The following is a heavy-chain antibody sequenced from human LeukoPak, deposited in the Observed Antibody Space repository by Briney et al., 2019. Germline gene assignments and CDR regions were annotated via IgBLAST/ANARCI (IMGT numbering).Heavy chain of an antibody. CDR1: GGSISSSSYY. Sequence: SETLSLTCTVSGGSISSSSYYWGWIRQPPGKGLEWIGSIYYSGSTYYNPSLKSRVTISVDTSKNQFSLKVTSVTAADTAVYYCARDFSESGYPYFYGSGNYFSNWFDPWGQGTLVTVSS. CDR3: ARDFSESGYPYFYGSGNYFSNWFDP. D-gene: IGHD3-10*01. CDR2: IYYSGST. J-gene: IGHJ5*02. V-gene: IGHV4-39*07.